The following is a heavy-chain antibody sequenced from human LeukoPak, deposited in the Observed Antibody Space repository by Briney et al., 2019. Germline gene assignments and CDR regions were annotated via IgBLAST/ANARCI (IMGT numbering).Heavy chain of an antibody. CDR1: GYTFTSYY. CDR2: INPSGGST. CDR3: ARDEQWLTQGRYYFDY. V-gene: IGHV1-46*01. J-gene: IGHJ4*02. Sequence: ASVKVSCKASGYTFTSYYMHWVRQAPGQGLEWMGIINPSGGSTSYAQKFQGRVTMTRDTSTSTVYMELSSLRSEDTAVYYCARDEQWLTQGRYYFDYWGQGTLVTVSS. D-gene: IGHD6-19*01.